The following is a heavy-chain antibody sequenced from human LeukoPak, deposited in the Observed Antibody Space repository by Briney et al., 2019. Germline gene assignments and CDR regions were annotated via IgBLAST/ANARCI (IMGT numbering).Heavy chain of an antibody. J-gene: IGHJ4*02. D-gene: IGHD6-19*01. CDR3: ASLSGWLDY. CDR2: INHSGST. Sequence: PSETLSLTCAVYGVSFSGYYWSWIRQPPGKGLEWIGEINHSGSTNYNPSLKSRVTMSVDTSKNQSSLKLSSVTAADTAVYYCASLSGWLDYWGQGTLVTVSS. V-gene: IGHV4-34*01. CDR1: GVSFSGYY.